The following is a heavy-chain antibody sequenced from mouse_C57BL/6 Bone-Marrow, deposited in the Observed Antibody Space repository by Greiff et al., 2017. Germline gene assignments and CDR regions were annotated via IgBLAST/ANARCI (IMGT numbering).Heavy chain of an antibody. J-gene: IGHJ1*03. CDR2: ISGGGGNT. D-gene: IGHD1-1*01. CDR1: GFTFSSYT. V-gene: IGHV5-9*01. CDR3: SRQVTTVLATKYFDV. Sequence: DVKLVESGGGLVKPGGSLKLSCAASGFTFSSYTMSWVRQTPEQRLQWVAAISGGGGNTYYPDSVKGRFTISRDNDKNILYLQVGSRRSEDTSLYYCSRQVTTVLATKYFDVWGTGTTVTVSS.